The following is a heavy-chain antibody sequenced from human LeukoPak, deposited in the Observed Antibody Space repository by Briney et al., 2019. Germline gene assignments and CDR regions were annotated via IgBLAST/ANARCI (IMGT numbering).Heavy chain of an antibody. CDR2: ISGGGGST. V-gene: IGHV3-23*01. J-gene: IGHJ2*01. CDR3: AKIIPYWYFDL. CDR1: GFTFSTYD. Sequence: PGGSLRLSCAASGFTFSTYDMSWVRQAPGKGLEWVSAISGGGGSTYADSVKGRFTISRDNSKNTLYLQMNSLRAADTAIYYCAKIIPYWYFDLWGRGTLVTVSS. D-gene: IGHD2-21*01.